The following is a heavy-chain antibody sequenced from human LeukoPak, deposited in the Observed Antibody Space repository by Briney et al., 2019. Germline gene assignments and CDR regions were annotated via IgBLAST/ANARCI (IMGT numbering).Heavy chain of an antibody. CDR3: ARHPVCSGTNCDFYGMDV. Sequence: SETLSLTCTVSGDSIGSRSYSWGWFRQPPGKKLEWIGNKIYSGKTYYNPSLKSRITISVDTSKNQFSLMLSSVTAADTAVYYCARHPVCSGTNCDFYGMDVWGQGTTVTVSS. CDR2: KIYSGKT. CDR1: GDSIGSRSYS. J-gene: IGHJ6*02. V-gene: IGHV4-39*01. D-gene: IGHD2-2*01.